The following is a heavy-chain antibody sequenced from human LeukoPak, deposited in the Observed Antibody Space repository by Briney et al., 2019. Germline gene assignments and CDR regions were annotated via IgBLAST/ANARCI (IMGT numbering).Heavy chain of an antibody. CDR3: ARDLPSGSYYGFDY. D-gene: IGHD1-26*01. V-gene: IGHV1-2*02. Sequence: ASVKVSCKASGYTFTGYYMHWVRQAPGQGLEWMGWINPNSGGTNYAQKFQGRVTMTRDTSISTAYMELSRLRSDDTAVYYCARDLPSGSYYGFDYWGQGTLVTVSS. CDR2: INPNSGGT. J-gene: IGHJ4*02. CDR1: GYTFTGYY.